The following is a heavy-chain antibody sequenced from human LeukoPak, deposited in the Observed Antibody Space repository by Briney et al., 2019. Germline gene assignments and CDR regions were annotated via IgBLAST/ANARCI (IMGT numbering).Heavy chain of an antibody. CDR1: GGSVSDYY. D-gene: IGHD7-27*01. CDR3: ASRKLGNDY. CDR2: IYRTGST. V-gene: IGHV4-59*02. Sequence: ASETLSLTCTISGGSVSDYYWSWIRQSPGKGLEWIGYIYRTGSTSYSPSLKSRVTISADTPQNQFSLKLSSVTAADTAVYYCASRKLGNDYWGQGTLVTVSS. J-gene: IGHJ4*02.